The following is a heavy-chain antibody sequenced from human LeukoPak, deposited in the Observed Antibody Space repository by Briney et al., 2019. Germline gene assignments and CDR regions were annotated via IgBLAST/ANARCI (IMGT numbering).Heavy chain of an antibody. J-gene: IGHJ6*02. CDR3: AREDIPFFGVVMDYGMDV. CDR1: GYTFTSYY. CDR2: INPSGGST. V-gene: IGHV1-46*01. Sequence: ASVKVSCKASGYTFTSYYMHWARQAPGQGVEWMGIINPSGGSTSYAQKFQGRVTMTRDTSTSTVYMELSNLRSEDTAVYYCAREDIPFFGVVMDYGMDVWGQGTTVTVSS. D-gene: IGHD3-3*01.